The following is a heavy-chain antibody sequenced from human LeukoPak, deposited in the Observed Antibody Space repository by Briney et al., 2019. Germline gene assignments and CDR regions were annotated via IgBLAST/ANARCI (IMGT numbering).Heavy chain of an antibody. J-gene: IGHJ4*02. CDR3: ARGASGYSSNRYRVPFDF. Sequence: GQPLQISCQGSGSSFTNYWIGWVRPMPGRGREWIGNIYPGDSDTKYHPSLEGQVTISADRSINTAYLLWSGLKAADTGIYFCARGASGYSSNRYRVPFDFWGQGTLVSLSP. D-gene: IGHD6-13*01. CDR1: GSSFTNYW. CDR2: IYPGDSDT. V-gene: IGHV5-51*01.